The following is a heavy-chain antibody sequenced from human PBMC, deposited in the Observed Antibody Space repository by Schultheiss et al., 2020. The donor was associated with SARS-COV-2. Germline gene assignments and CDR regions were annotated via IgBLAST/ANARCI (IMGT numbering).Heavy chain of an antibody. CDR3: ARAPYCSGGSCYDEGGMDV. CDR2: IYYSGNT. D-gene: IGHD2-15*01. V-gene: IGHV4-59*08. CDR1: GGSINSFY. Sequence: SETLSLTCTVSGGSINSFYWSWIRQPPGKGLEWIGYIYYSGNTNYNPSLKSRVTISVDTSKNQFSLKLSSVTAADTAVYYCARAPYCSGGSCYDEGGMDVWGQGTTVTVSS. J-gene: IGHJ6*02.